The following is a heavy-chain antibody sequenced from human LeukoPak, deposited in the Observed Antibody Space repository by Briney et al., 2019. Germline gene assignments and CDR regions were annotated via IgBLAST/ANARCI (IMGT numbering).Heavy chain of an antibody. CDR1: GVTFNLYA. J-gene: IGHJ5*02. CDR3: AKDRGPSLAIDNNWFDP. Sequence: SGGSLRLSCAASGVTFNLYAMSWVRQAPGKGLEWVSSISGYGDTTSYADQVQGRLTITTDNSTGTLYLQMLTLRAEETAVYYCAKDRGPSLAIDNNWFDPWGKGTRVTASS. V-gene: IGHV3-23*01. CDR2: ISGYGDTT.